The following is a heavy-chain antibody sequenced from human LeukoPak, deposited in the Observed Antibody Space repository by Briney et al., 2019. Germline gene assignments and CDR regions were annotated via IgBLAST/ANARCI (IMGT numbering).Heavy chain of an antibody. CDR3: ARDPNYYNYGMDV. J-gene: IGHJ6*02. Sequence: GGSLRLSCAASGFTVRNSYMSWVRQAPGKGLEWVSVIYSGDIGGYTYYSDSVKGRFTISRDNSKNTLNLQMNSLRDEDTAVYYCARDPNYYNYGMDVWGQGTMVTVSS. V-gene: IGHV3-66*01. CDR1: GFTVRNSY. CDR2: IYSGDIGGYT.